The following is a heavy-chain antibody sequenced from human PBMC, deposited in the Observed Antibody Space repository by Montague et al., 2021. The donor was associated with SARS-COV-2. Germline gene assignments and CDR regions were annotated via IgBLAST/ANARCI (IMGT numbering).Heavy chain of an antibody. D-gene: IGHD3-9*01. J-gene: IGHJ4*02. V-gene: IGHV4-39*01. CDR1: GGSFDSDSFF. CDR2: ISNGGRT. Sequence: SETLSLTCSVSGGSFDSDSFFWGWIRQPPGKRLEWIGVISNGGRTFDNPSLKSRVTISVHTSRNQLSLNVKSVTAADTAGYYCARHRRYDVVTYYPDFWGQGILVAVSS. CDR3: ARHRRYDVVTYYPDF.